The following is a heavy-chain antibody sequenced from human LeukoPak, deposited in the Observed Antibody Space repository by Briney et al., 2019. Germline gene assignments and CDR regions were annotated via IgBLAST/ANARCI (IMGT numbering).Heavy chain of an antibody. CDR3: AVAVAGHWFDP. Sequence: ASVKVSCKASGGTFSSYAISWVRQAPGQGLEWMGGIVPIFGTANYAQKFQGRVTMTEDTSTDTAYMELSSLRSEDTAVYYCAVAVAGHWFDPWGQGTLVTVSS. V-gene: IGHV1-69*06. CDR2: IVPIFGTA. J-gene: IGHJ5*02. D-gene: IGHD6-19*01. CDR1: GGTFSSYA.